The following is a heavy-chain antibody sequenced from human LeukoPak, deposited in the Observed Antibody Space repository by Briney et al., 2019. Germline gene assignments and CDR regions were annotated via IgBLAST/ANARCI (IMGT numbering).Heavy chain of an antibody. CDR2: VNSDGSST. V-gene: IGHV3-74*01. CDR1: GFTFSNYW. J-gene: IGHJ4*02. D-gene: IGHD5-18*01. Sequence: GGSLRLSCAASGFTFSNYWMHWVRQAPGKGLVWVSRVNSDGSSTTYADSVKGRFTISRDNGQNTLYLQMNSLRAEDTAVYYCAREGRGYSYAFEYWGQGTLVTVSS. CDR3: AREGRGYSYAFEY.